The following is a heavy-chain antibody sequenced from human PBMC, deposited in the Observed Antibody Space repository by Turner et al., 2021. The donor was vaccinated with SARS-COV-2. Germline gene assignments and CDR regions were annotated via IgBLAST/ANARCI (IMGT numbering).Heavy chain of an antibody. D-gene: IGHD2-21*02. CDR1: GLTLSSYA. Sequence: VQLVESGGGLVQPGASLRFSCAASGLTLSSYAMHWVRQDSGKGLEWVAVKSFEWSNKNYANSSKGQFTISKDNSKNTVYLQMNNLRAEDTAVYYCARDHWGNVVVVTANHYYYGINVWGQGTTVTVSS. V-gene: IGHV3-30-3*01. CDR2: KSFEWSNK. J-gene: IGHJ6*02. CDR3: ARDHWGNVVVVTANHYYYGINV.